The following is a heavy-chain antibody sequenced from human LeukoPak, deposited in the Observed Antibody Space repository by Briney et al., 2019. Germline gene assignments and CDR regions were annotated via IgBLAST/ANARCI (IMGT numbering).Heavy chain of an antibody. CDR3: ARNNIVATITGVDY. Sequence: PSETLSLTCTVSGGSISSGDYYWSWIRQPPGKGLEWIGYIYYSGSTYYNPSLKSRVTISVDTSKNQFSLKLSSVTAADTAVYYCARNNIVATITGVDYWGQGTLVTVSS. V-gene: IGHV4-30-4*01. D-gene: IGHD5-12*01. J-gene: IGHJ4*02. CDR2: IYYSGST. CDR1: GGSISSGDYY.